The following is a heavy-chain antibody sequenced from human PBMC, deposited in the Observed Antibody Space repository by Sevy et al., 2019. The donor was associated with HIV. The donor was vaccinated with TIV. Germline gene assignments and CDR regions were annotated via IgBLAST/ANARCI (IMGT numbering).Heavy chain of an antibody. Sequence: GGSLRLSCAASGFTFRNYGMHWVRQAPGKGLEWVAFVRYDGSEKYYPESVKGRFSVSRDNSKNTLFLQMNSLTPDDTAFYYCVKDLLLHGDSFDYWGQGTLVTVSS. CDR1: GFTFRNYG. J-gene: IGHJ4*02. D-gene: IGHD2-15*01. CDR3: VKDLLLHGDSFDY. V-gene: IGHV3-30*02. CDR2: VRYDGSEK.